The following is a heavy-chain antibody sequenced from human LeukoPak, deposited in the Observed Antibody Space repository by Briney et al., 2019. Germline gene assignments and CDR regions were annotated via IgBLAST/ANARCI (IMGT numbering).Heavy chain of an antibody. CDR1: GYTSTSYA. CDR3: ARDGLYSSGWYANY. D-gene: IGHD6-19*01. Sequence: GASVTVSCTASGYTSTSYAMNWVRQAPGQGLEWMGWINTNTGNPTYAQGFTGRFVFSLDTSVSTAYLQISSLKAEDTAVYYCARDGLYSSGWYANYWGQGTLVTVSS. CDR2: INTNTGNP. V-gene: IGHV7-4-1*02. J-gene: IGHJ4*02.